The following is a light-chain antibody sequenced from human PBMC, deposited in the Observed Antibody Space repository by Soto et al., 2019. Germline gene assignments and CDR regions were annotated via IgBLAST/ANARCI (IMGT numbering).Light chain of an antibody. J-gene: IGKJ4*01. CDR1: QSVLYSSNNKNY. CDR3: QQYYSTPLT. V-gene: IGKV4-1*01. Sequence: DIVMTHSPDSLAVSLGARATINCKSSQSVLYSSNNKNYLAWYQQKPGQPPKLLIYWASTRESGVPDRFSGSGSGTDFTLTISSLQAEDVAVYYCQQYYSTPLTFGGGTKVDI. CDR2: WAS.